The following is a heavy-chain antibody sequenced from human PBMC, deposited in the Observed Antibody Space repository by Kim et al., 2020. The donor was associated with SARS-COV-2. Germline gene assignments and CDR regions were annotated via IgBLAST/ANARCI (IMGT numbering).Heavy chain of an antibody. CDR3: AKEYRITVGSTVEYDI. Sequence: GGSLGLSCAASRFTFSSYAMRWVRQAPGKGLEWVSAVSGNGGNAYYADSVKGRFTISRDNSKNTLSLQMNSLRAEDTAVYYCAKEYRITVGSTVEYDIWG. CDR2: VSGNGGNA. CDR1: RFTFSSYA. D-gene: IGHD1-20*01. J-gene: IGHJ3*02. V-gene: IGHV3-23*01.